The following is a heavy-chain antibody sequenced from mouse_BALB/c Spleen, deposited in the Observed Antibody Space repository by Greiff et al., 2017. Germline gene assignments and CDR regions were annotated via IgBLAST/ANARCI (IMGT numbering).Heavy chain of an antibody. CDR3: ARNYYGSSYAMDY. CDR2: IDPENGDT. J-gene: IGHJ4*01. CDR1: GFNIKDYY. D-gene: IGHD1-1*01. V-gene: IGHV14-4*02. Sequence: VQLQQSGAELVRSGASVKLSCTASGFNIKDYYMHWVKQRPEQGLEWIGWIDPENGDTEYAPKFQGKATMTVDNSSSTAYMELRSLTSEDSAVYYCARNYYGSSYAMDYWGQGTSVTVSS.